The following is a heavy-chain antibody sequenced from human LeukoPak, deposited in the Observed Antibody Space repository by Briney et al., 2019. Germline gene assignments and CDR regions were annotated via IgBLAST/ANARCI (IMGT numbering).Heavy chain of an antibody. CDR2: ISGSGGDT. Sequence: PGGSLRLSCAASGFTFSSYAMIWVRQAPGKGLEWVSAISGSGGDTYHADSVKGRFTIFRDNSKNTVYLRMNSLRAEDTAVYYCAKDPWGSRGYFDYWGQGTLVTVSS. D-gene: IGHD7-27*01. CDR1: GFTFSSYA. V-gene: IGHV3-23*01. J-gene: IGHJ4*02. CDR3: AKDPWGSRGYFDY.